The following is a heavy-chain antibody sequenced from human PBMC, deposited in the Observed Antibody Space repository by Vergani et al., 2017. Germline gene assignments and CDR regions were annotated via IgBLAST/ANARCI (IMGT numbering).Heavy chain of an antibody. CDR3: ASKPEWLQSWFDP. D-gene: IGHD5-12*01. J-gene: IGHJ5*02. CDR2: INHSGST. CDR1: GGSFSGYY. V-gene: IGHV4-34*01. Sequence: QVQLQQWGAGLLKPSETLSLTCAVYGGSFSGYYWSWIRQPPGKGLEWIGEINHSGSTNYHPSLKSRVTISVDTSKNQFSLKLSSVTAADTAVYYCASKPEWLQSWFDPWGQGTLVTVSS.